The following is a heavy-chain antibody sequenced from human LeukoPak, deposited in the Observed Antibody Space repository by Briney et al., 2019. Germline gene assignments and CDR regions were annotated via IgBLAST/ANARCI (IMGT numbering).Heavy chain of an antibody. D-gene: IGHD3-10*01. V-gene: IGHV7-4-1*02. Sequence: VASVKVSCKASGYTFTSYAMNWVRQAPGQGLEWMGWINTNTGNPTYAQGFTGRFVFSLDTSVSTAYLQISSLKAEDTAVYYCARSIVYMVRGPYYYGMDVWGQGATVTVSS. CDR3: ARSIVYMVRGPYYYGMDV. CDR2: INTNTGNP. CDR1: GYTFTSYA. J-gene: IGHJ6*02.